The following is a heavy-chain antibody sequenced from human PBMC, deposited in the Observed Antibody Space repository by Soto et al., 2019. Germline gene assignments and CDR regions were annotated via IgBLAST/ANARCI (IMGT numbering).Heavy chain of an antibody. Sequence: QITLKEAGTPLVKPTQTLTLTCSFSGFSLITSGVGVGWIRQPPGKALEWLALIYWDDDKGYSTSLKSRLTITKDTSRNQVVLTMTNMDPADTATYYCAHTMAPRIFDYWGQGTLVTVSS. CDR3: AHTMAPRIFDY. CDR1: GFSLITSGVG. J-gene: IGHJ4*02. CDR2: IYWDDDK. V-gene: IGHV2-5*02.